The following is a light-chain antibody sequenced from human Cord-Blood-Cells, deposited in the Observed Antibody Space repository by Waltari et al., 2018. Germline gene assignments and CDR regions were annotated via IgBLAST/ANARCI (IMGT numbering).Light chain of an antibody. CDR2: QDS. V-gene: IGLV3-1*01. Sequence: SYELTHPPSVSVSPGQTASITCSGDKLGDNYACWYQQKPGQSPVLVIYQDSKRPSGIPERFSGSNSGNTATLTISGTQAMDEADYYCQAWDSSTLYVFGTGTKVTVL. CDR1: KLGDNY. CDR3: QAWDSSTLYV. J-gene: IGLJ1*01.